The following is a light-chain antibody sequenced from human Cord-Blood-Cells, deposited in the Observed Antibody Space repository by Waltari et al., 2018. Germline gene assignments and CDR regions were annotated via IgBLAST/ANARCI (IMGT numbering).Light chain of an antibody. CDR1: QSIRSY. Sequence: DIQMTQSPSSLSASVGDRVTITCRASQSIRSYLNWYQQKPGKAPKLLIYAASSLQSAVPSRFSGSGSGTDFTLTISSLHPEDVATYYWQQSYSTPPFTFGPVTKVDIK. CDR2: AAS. J-gene: IGKJ3*01. V-gene: IGKV1-39*01. CDR3: QQSYSTPPFT.